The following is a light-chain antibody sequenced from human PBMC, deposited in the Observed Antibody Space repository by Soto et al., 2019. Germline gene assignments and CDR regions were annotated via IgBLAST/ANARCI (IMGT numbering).Light chain of an antibody. Sequence: QSALTQPASVSGSPGQSITISCTGTSSDVGGYNYVSWYQQHPVKAPKLMIYDVTNRPSGVSDRFSGSKSGNTASLTTSGLQAEDEADYYCSSYTSSSTPYVVGTGTKVTVL. CDR2: DVT. V-gene: IGLV2-14*01. J-gene: IGLJ1*01. CDR1: SSDVGGYNY. CDR3: SSYTSSSTPYV.